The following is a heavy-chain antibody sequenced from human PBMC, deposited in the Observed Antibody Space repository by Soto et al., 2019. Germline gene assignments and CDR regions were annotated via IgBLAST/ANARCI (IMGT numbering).Heavy chain of an antibody. CDR2: LYSSGKT. Sequence: SETLSLTCTVSGGSVSSLGYYWAWIRQPKGKGLEGIGSLYSSGKTYRNPSLRSRVTMSDDTSKNQLSLRLSSVTAADTAVYYCARLILGSTEPFHXWGQGTLVTVSX. CDR1: GGSVSSLGYY. V-gene: IGHV4-39*01. CDR3: ARLILGSTEPFHX. D-gene: IGHD1-1*01. J-gene: IGHJ5*02.